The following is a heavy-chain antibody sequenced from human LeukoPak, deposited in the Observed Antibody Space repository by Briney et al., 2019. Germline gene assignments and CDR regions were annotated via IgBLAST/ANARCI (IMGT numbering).Heavy chain of an antibody. CDR1: GFTSIAYA. CDR2: ISGGGVTT. V-gene: IGHV3-23*01. J-gene: IGHJ6*02. D-gene: IGHD3-16*01. Sequence: GGSLRLSCVGSGFTSIAYALTWARQAPGKGLEWVSGISGGGVTTYYADSVKGRFTISRDNSKNTLYLQMNSLRADDTAIYYCARNQQLGGHSYYYCGMDVWGQGTTVTVSS. CDR3: ARNQQLGGHSYYYCGMDV.